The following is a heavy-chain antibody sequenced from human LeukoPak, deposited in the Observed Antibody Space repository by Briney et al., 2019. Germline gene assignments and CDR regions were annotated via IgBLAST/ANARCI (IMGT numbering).Heavy chain of an antibody. Sequence: GESLKISCQGSGYSFISYWIAWVRQMPGKGLEWMGIIYPGDSDTTYSPSYQGQVTISADKSINTAYLLWRSLKASDTAMYYCARFFAHVERYYFDYWGQGTLVSVSS. D-gene: IGHD1-1*01. CDR2: IYPGDSDT. V-gene: IGHV5-51*01. CDR1: GYSFISYW. CDR3: ARFFAHVERYYFDY. J-gene: IGHJ4*02.